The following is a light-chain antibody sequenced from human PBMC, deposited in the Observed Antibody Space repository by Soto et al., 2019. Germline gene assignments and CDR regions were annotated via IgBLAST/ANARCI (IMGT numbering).Light chain of an antibody. CDR2: GAS. V-gene: IGKV3-15*01. J-gene: IGKJ4*01. Sequence: EIVMTQSPATLSVSPGERATLSCRASQSVSSDLAWYQQKPGQAPRLLIYGASTRATGIPARFSGSGSGTEVTLTISSLQSEDFAVYYCQQYNNWTPLTFGGGTKVDIK. CDR3: QQYNNWTPLT. CDR1: QSVSSD.